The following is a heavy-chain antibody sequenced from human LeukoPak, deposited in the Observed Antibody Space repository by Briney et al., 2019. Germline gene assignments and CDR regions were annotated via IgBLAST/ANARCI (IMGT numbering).Heavy chain of an antibody. CDR1: GGSFSGYY. CDR3: ARVRRGSGWYSSKEGAFDP. J-gene: IGHJ5*02. D-gene: IGHD6-13*01. CDR2: INHSGST. V-gene: IGHV4-34*01. Sequence: SETLSLTCAVYGGSFSGYYWSWIRQPPGKGLEWIGEINHSGSTNYNPSLKSRVTISVDTSKNQFSLKLCSVTAADTAVYYCARVRRGSGWYSSKEGAFDPWGQGTLVTVSS.